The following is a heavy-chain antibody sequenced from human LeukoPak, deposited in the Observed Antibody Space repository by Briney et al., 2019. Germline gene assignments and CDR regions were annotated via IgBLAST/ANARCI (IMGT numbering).Heavy chain of an antibody. CDR2: IYYSGST. CDR1: GGSISSGDYY. V-gene: IGHV4-30-4*08. CDR3: ARVEWEPYYYYYYYYMDV. Sequence: SETLSLTCTVSGGSISSGDYYWSWIRQPPGKGLEWIGYIYYSGSTYYNPSLKSRVTISVDTSKNQFSLKLSSVTAADTAVYCCARVEWEPYYYYYYYYMDVWGKGTTVTVSS. D-gene: IGHD1-26*01. J-gene: IGHJ6*03.